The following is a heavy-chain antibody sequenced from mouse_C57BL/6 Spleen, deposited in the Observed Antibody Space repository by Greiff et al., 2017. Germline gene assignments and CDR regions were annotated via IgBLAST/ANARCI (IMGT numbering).Heavy chain of an antibody. CDR3: VRSTMITYFDV. V-gene: IGHV10-3*01. CDR1: GFTFNTYA. Sequence: EVQLVESGGGLVQPKGSLKLSCAASGFTFNTYAMHWVRQAPGTGLEWVARIRSKSSNYATYYADSVKDRFTISRDDSQSMLYLQMHHLKTVATAMYYCVRSTMITYFDVWGTGTTVTVSS. D-gene: IGHD2-4*01. J-gene: IGHJ1*03. CDR2: IRSKSSNYAT.